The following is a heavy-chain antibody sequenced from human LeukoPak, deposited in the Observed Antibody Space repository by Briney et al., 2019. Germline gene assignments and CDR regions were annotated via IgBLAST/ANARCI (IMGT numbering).Heavy chain of an antibody. V-gene: IGHV4-34*01. J-gene: IGHJ6*02. Sequence: SETLSLTCAVYGGSFSGYYWSWIRQPPGKGLEWIGEINHSGSTNYNPSLKSRVTISVDTSKNQFSLKLSSVTAADTAVYYCARGYGSGSYTAYYYYYYGMDVWGQGTTVTVSS. CDR1: GGSFSGYY. CDR3: ARGYGSGSYTAYYYYYYGMDV. D-gene: IGHD3-10*01. CDR2: INHSGST.